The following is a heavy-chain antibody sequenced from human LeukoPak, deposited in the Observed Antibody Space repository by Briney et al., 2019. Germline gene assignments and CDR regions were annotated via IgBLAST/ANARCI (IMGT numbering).Heavy chain of an antibody. CDR2: IHYSEGT. J-gene: IGHJ4*02. Sequence: SETLSLTCTVSGGSITSHYWTSIRQPPGKGLEWLGYIHYSEGTNYNPSLQSRVTMSVDMSKNQFSLKLSSVTASDTAVYYCTTTSGTSPIDSWGQGTLVTVSS. CDR1: GGSITSHY. CDR3: TTTSGTSPIDS. V-gene: IGHV4-59*11.